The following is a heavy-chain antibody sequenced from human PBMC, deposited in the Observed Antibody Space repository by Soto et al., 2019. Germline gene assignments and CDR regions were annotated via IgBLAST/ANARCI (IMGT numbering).Heavy chain of an antibody. Sequence: EVQLLESGGGLVQPGGSLRLSCAASGFTFNNYAMTWVRQAPGKGLEWVSAISGGGDTTSYADSVKGRFTVSRDGSKNTLYLQMSGLRAEDPALYYCAKGRGGSGSLTPRVDFWGQGHLVTVSS. D-gene: IGHD3-10*01. CDR2: ISGGGDTT. CDR1: GFTFNNYA. CDR3: AKGRGGSGSLTPRVDF. V-gene: IGHV3-23*01. J-gene: IGHJ4*02.